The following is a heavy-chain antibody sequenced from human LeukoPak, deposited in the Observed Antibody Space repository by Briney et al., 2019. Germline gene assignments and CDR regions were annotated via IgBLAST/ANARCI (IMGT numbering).Heavy chain of an antibody. CDR2: IGTSDSST. J-gene: IGHJ3*02. V-gene: IGHV3-48*03. CDR1: GFTFSIYE. Sequence: GGSLRLSCAASGFTFSIYEMNRVRQAPGKGLEWVSYIGTSDSSTYYADSVKGRFTISRDNAKNSLYLQMNSLRAEDTAVYYCARYGDISVFYYAYDFDIWGQGTMVTVSS. D-gene: IGHD5/OR15-5a*01. CDR3: ARYGDISVFYYAYDFDI.